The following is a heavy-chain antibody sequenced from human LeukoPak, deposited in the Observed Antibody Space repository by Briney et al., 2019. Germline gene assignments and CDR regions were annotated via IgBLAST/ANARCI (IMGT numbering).Heavy chain of an antibody. J-gene: IGHJ4*02. CDR3: AKEGHIAAAGTFPVLYYFDY. Sequence: GGSLRLSCAASGFTFSSYGMHWVRQAPGKGLEWVAVISYDGSNKYYADSVKGRFTISRDNSKNTLYLQMNSLRAEDTAVYYCAKEGHIAAAGTFPVLYYFDYWGQGTLVTVSS. CDR1: GFTFSSYG. V-gene: IGHV3-30*18. CDR2: ISYDGSNK. D-gene: IGHD6-13*01.